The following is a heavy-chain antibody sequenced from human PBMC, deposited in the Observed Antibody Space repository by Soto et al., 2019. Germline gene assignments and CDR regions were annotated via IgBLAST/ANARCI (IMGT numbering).Heavy chain of an antibody. CDR1: GDSVSSNSVA. V-gene: IGHV6-1*01. CDR3: ARQVLYCSGGICYYPLYYYYGLDV. Sequence: PSHTLSLTYAISGDSVSSNSVAWYCVSPSPSRPLESLARTYYRSKWYNDYAVSVKSRITINPDTSKNQFSLQLNSVTPEDTAVYYYARQVLYCSGGICYYPLYYYYGLDVCGQGTTVSVSS. J-gene: IGHJ6*02. CDR2: TYYRSKWYN. D-gene: IGHD2-15*01.